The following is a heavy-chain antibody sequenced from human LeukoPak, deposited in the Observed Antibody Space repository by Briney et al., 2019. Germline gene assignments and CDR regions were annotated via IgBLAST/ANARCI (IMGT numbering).Heavy chain of an antibody. CDR3: ARGPQTRLFDY. V-gene: IGHV4-38-2*02. CDR1: GYSISSGHY. D-gene: IGHD1/OR15-1a*01. CDR2: IYHSGST. Sequence: PSETLSLTCTVSGYSISSGHYWGWIRQPPGKGLEWIGSIYHSGSTYYNPSLKSRVTISVDTSKNQFSLKLSSVTAADTAVYYCARGPQTRLFDYWGQGTLVTVSS. J-gene: IGHJ4*02.